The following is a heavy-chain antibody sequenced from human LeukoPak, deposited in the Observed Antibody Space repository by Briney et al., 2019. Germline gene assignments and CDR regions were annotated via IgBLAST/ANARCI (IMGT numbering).Heavy chain of an antibody. J-gene: IGHJ5*02. V-gene: IGHV1-8*01. CDR1: GYTFTSYD. D-gene: IGHD2-2*01. Sequence: ASVKVSCKASGYTFTSYDINWVRQATGQGLEWMGWMNPNSGNTGYAQKFQGRVTMTRNTSISTAYMEVSSLRSEDTAVYYCARGQFTLGVPAATSIELCHWFDPWGQGTLVSVSS. CDR2: MNPNSGNT. CDR3: ARGQFTLGVPAATSIELCHWFDP.